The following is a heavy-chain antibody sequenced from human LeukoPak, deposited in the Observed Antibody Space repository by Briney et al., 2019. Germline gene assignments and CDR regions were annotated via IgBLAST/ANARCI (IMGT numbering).Heavy chain of an antibody. CDR1: GFTVNSNY. Sequence: PGGSLRLSCAASGFTVNSNYMSWVRQAPGKGLEWIGSIYYSGSTYYNPSLKSRVTISVDTSKNQFSLKLSSVTAADTAVYYCARLGHIAVAGRGAFDIWGQGTMVTVSS. V-gene: IGHV4-39*01. D-gene: IGHD6-19*01. J-gene: IGHJ3*02. CDR3: ARLGHIAVAGRGAFDI. CDR2: IYYSGST.